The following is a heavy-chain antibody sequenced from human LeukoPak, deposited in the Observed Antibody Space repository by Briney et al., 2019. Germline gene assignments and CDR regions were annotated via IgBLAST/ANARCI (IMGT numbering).Heavy chain of an antibody. CDR3: ARGRGHDYGGLRFDY. CDR1: GGSFSGYY. J-gene: IGHJ4*02. D-gene: IGHD4-23*01. V-gene: IGHV4-34*01. CDR2: INHSGST. Sequence: SETLSLTCAVYGGSFSGYYWSWLRQPPGKGLEWIGEINHSGSTNYNPSLKSRVTISVDTSKNQFSLKLSSVTAADTAVYYCARGRGHDYGGLRFDYWGQGTLVTVSS.